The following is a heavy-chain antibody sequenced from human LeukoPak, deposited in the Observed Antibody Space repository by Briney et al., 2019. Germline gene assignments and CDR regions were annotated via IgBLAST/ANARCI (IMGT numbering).Heavy chain of an antibody. V-gene: IGHV4-34*01. Sequence: SETLSLTCAVYGGSFSGYYWSWIRQPPGKGLEWIGEINHSGSTNYNPSLKSRVTISVDTSKNQFSLKLSSVTAADTSVYYCARGPFPLWSYDSSGYYYFDYWGQGTLVTVSS. CDR2: INHSGST. J-gene: IGHJ4*02. CDR3: ARGPFPLWSYDSSGYYYFDY. CDR1: GGSFSGYY. D-gene: IGHD3-22*01.